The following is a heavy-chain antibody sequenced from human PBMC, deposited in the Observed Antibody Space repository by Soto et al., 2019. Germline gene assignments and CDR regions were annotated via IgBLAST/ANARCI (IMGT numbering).Heavy chain of an antibody. CDR3: ARVRYDSSGYYPHPYYYGMDV. Sequence: GGSLRLSCAASGFTFSSYSMNWVRQAPGKGLEWVSYISSSSSTIYYADSVKGRFTISRDNAKNSLYLQMNSLRDEDTAVYYCARVRYDSSGYYPHPYYYGMDVWGQGTTVTVS. CDR1: GFTFSSYS. J-gene: IGHJ6*02. D-gene: IGHD3-22*01. CDR2: ISSSSSTI. V-gene: IGHV3-48*02.